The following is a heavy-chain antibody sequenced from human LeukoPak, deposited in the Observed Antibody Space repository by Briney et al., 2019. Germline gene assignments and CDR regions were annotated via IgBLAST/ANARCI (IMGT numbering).Heavy chain of an antibody. D-gene: IGHD5-18*01. CDR2: INAGNGNT. V-gene: IGHV1-3*01. CDR1: GYTFTSYA. CDR3: ARVYSYGPPFGY. J-gene: IGHJ4*02. Sequence: ASVKVSCKASGYTFTSYAMHWVRQAPGQRLEWMGWINAGNGNTKYSQKFQGRVTITRDTSASTAYMELSSLRSEDTAVYYCARVYSYGPPFGYWGQGTLVTVSS.